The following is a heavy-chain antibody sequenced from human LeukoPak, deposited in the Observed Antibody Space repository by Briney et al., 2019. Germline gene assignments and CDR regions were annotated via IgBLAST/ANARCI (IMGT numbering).Heavy chain of an antibody. J-gene: IGHJ4*02. D-gene: IGHD6-19*01. CDR2: IYPDDSDT. V-gene: IGHV5-51*01. CDR1: GYSFTSYW. CDR3: ARQRRSSGWPNDY. Sequence: PGESLKISCKGSGYSFTSYWIAWLRQMPGKGLEWMGIIYPDDSDTRYSPSFQGQVTITADKSISTAYLQWSSLKASDNAMYYCARQRRSSGWPNDYWGQGTLVTVSS.